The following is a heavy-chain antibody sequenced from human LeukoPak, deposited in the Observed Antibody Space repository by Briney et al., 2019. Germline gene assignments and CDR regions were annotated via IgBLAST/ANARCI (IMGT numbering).Heavy chain of an antibody. Sequence: GGSLRLSCAASGFTVYHNGLSWLRQAPGKGLGWVSDISGVGNTCYAESVESRFTISRDNSKNTLYLQMNSLRSEDTALYYASGHGSSAYWGQGTLVAVSS. V-gene: IGHV3-23*01. CDR1: GFTVYHNG. CDR3: SGHGSSAY. CDR2: ISGVGNT. J-gene: IGHJ4*02. D-gene: IGHD6-13*01.